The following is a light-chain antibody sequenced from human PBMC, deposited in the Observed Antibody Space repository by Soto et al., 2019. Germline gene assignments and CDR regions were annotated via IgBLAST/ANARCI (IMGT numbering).Light chain of an antibody. Sequence: DIQSTQSPYTLSASVGDRVTITCRASQGISNYLAWYQQKPGKVPKLLIYAASSLQSGVPSRFSGNGSGTDFTLIISSLQPEDSATYYCQQAYSFPITFCQRARLEVK. CDR1: QGISNY. CDR2: AAS. CDR3: QQAYSFPIT. J-gene: IGKJ5*01. V-gene: IGKV1-12*01.